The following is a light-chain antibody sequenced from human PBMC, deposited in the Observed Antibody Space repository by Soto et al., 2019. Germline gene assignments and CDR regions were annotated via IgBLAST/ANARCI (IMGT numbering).Light chain of an antibody. V-gene: IGKV1-5*03. CDR2: KAS. J-gene: IGKJ2*02. CDR1: QSIGTW. CDR3: QQYNSYSGT. Sequence: DIQMTQSPSTLSASVGDRVTITCRASQSIGTWLAWYQQKPGKAPNLLIYKASSLESGVPSRFSGSGSGTEFTLTISSLQPDDVATYYCQQYNSYSGTFGQGTKLEIK.